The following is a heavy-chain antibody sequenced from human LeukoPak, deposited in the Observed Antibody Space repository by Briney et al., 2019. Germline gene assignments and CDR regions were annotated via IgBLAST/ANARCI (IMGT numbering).Heavy chain of an antibody. CDR1: GFTFSSYW. J-gene: IGHJ3*02. CDR3: ASSSADGYNRAADAFDI. CDR2: IKQDGSEK. V-gene: IGHV3-7*01. D-gene: IGHD5-24*01. Sequence: GGSLRLSCAASGFTFSSYWMSWVRQAPGKGLEWVANIKQDGSEKYYVDSVKGRFTISRDNAKNSLYLQMSSLRAEDTAVYYCASSSADGYNRAADAFDIWGQGTMVTVSS.